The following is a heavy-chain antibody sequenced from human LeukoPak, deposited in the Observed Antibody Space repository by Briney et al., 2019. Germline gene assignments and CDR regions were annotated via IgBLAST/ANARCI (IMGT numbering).Heavy chain of an antibody. D-gene: IGHD5-12*01. V-gene: IGHV3-30*18. J-gene: IGHJ6*02. CDR1: GFTFSSYG. CDR2: ISYDGSNK. Sequence: PGGSLRLSCAASGFTFSSYGMHWVRQAPGKGLEWVAVISYDGSNKYNADSVKGRFTISRDNSKNTLYLQMNSLRAEDTAVYYCAKLGRIVATIDYYYGMDVWGQGTTVTVSS. CDR3: AKLGRIVATIDYYYGMDV.